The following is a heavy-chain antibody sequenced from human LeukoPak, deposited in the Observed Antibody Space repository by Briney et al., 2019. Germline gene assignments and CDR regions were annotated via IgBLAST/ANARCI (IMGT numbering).Heavy chain of an antibody. CDR3: AKRGVVIRVILVGFHKEAYYFDS. CDR2: ISDSGGRA. Sequence: GGSLRLACAVSGITLSNYGMSWDRQAPGKGLEWVEGISDSGGRANYADSVKGRFTISRDNPKIKVYLQMNSLRAEDTAVYFCAKRGVVIRVILVGFHKEAYYFDSWGQGALVTVSS. CDR1: GITLSNYG. D-gene: IGHD3-22*01. J-gene: IGHJ4*02. V-gene: IGHV3-23*01.